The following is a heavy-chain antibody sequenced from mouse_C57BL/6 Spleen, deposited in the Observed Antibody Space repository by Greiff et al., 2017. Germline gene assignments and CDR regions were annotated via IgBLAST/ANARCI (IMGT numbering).Heavy chain of an antibody. CDR2: INPSTGGT. CDR3: ARANYSNNGRFAY. CDR1: GYSFTGYY. V-gene: IGHV1-42*01. J-gene: IGHJ3*01. Sequence: EVQLQQSGPELVKPGASVKISCKASGYSFTGYYMNWVKQSPEKSLEWIGEINPSTGGTTYNQKFKAKATLTVDKSSSTAYMQLKSLTSEDSAVYYCARANYSNNGRFAYWGQGTLVTVSA. D-gene: IGHD2-5*01.